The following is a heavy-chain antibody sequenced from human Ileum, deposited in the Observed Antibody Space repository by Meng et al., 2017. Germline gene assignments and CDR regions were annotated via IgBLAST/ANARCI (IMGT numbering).Heavy chain of an antibody. CDR2: VSSDGNTR. V-gene: IGHV3-30*04. CDR1: GFTFSPYA. CDR3: ARDRDPLYGVNSNDGFDV. Sequence: GSLRLSCAASGFTFSPYAMHWVRQAPGKGLEWLAVVSSDGNTRFYADSVKGRFTISRDNSGYTLYLQVDSLRSEDTAVYYCARDRDPLYGVNSNDGFDVWGHGTMVTVSS. D-gene: IGHD4-23*01. J-gene: IGHJ3*01.